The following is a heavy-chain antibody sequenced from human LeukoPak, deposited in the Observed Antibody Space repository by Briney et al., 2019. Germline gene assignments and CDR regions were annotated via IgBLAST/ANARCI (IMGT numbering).Heavy chain of an antibody. CDR1: GFTFSNAW. D-gene: IGHD3-3*01. Sequence: GGSLRLSCAASGFTFSNAWMSWVRQAPGKGLEWVGRIKSKTDGGTTDYAAPVKGRFTISRDDSKNTLYLQMNSLKTEDTAVYYCTTDGGYDFWSDPIDYWGQGTLVTVSS. CDR2: IKSKTDGGTT. V-gene: IGHV3-15*01. CDR3: TTDGGYDFWSDPIDY. J-gene: IGHJ4*02.